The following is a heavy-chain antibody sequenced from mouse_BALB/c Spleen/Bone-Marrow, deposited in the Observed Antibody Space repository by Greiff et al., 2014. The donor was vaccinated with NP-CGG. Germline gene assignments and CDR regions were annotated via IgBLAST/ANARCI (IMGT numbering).Heavy chain of an antibody. J-gene: IGHJ4*01. Sequence: EVKLMESGGGLVQPGGSRKLSCAASGFTFSSFEMHWVRQAPEKGLEWVAYISNGSSTIYYADTVKGRFTISRDNPKNTLFLQMTSLRSEDTAMYYCARKGAMITHYYAMDYWGQGTSVTVSS. CDR3: ARKGAMITHYYAMDY. CDR2: ISNGSSTI. V-gene: IGHV5-17*02. CDR1: GFTFSSFE. D-gene: IGHD2-4*01.